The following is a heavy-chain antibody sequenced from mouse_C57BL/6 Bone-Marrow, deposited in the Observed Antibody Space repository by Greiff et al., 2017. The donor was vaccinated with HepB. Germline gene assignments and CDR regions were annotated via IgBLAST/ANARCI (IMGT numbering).Heavy chain of an antibody. J-gene: IGHJ3*01. V-gene: IGHV1-74*01. CDR1: GYTFTSYW. CDR2: IHPSDSDT. Sequence: QVQLQQPGAELVKPGASVKVSCKASGYTFTSYWMHWVKQRPGQGLEWIGRIHPSDSDTNYNQKFKDKATLTADKSSSTAYMQLSSLTYEDSAVYYCARMPKTWFAYWGQGTLVTVSA. CDR3: ARMPKTWFAY.